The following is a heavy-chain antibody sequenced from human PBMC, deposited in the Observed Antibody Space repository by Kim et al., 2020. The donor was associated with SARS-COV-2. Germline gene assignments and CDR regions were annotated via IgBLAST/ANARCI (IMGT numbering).Heavy chain of an antibody. Sequence: SETLSRTCAVSGASFSGYSWNWIRQSPGKGLDWIGEINHSGGTNYNPSLESRLTISGDTSKNHFSLKLTSVTAADTAVYFCAGGGPPRVSNPFDYWGQGILVTVSS. V-gene: IGHV4-34*01. CDR2: INHSGGT. CDR3: AGGGPPRVSNPFDY. D-gene: IGHD7-27*01. J-gene: IGHJ4*02. CDR1: GASFSGYS.